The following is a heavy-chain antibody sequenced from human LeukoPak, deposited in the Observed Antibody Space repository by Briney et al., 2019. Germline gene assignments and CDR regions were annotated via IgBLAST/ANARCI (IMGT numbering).Heavy chain of an antibody. CDR3: ARDTTIFGVAGHMDV. J-gene: IGHJ6*03. Sequence: RTGGSLRLSCAASGFTVSSYGMHWVRQPPGKGLEWVAVIWYDGSNKYYADSVKGRFTISRDNSKNTLYLQMNSLRAEDTAVYYCARDTTIFGVAGHMDVWGKGTTVTVSS. D-gene: IGHD3-3*01. V-gene: IGHV3-33*01. CDR2: IWYDGSNK. CDR1: GFTVSSYG.